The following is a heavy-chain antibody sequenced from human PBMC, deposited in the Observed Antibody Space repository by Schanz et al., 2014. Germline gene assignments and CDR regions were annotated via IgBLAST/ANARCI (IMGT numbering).Heavy chain of an antibody. CDR1: GFTFENYA. Sequence: EVQLVESGGGVVRPGGSLRLSCAASGFTFENYALTWVRQVPGKGLEWVSRINSVGSNTDYADSVTGRFTISRDNSKNTLYLQMKSLRAEDTAVYYCAKGRFGELSAFDIWGQGTMVTVSS. J-gene: IGHJ3*02. V-gene: IGHV3-23*04. CDR3: AKGRFGELSAFDI. CDR2: INSVGSNT. D-gene: IGHD3-10*01.